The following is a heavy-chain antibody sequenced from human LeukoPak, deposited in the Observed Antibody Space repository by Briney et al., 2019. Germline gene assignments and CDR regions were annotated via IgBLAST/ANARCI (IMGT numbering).Heavy chain of an antibody. J-gene: IGHJ4*02. CDR2: IYHSGST. CDR3: ARLYSGSIFDY. V-gene: IGHV4-38-2*01. D-gene: IGHD1-26*01. CDR1: GYSISSGYY. Sequence: PSETLSLTCAVSGYSISSGYYWGWIRQPPGKGLEWIGSIYHSGSTYYNPSLKSRVTISVDTSKNQFSLELSSVTAADTAVYYCARLYSGSIFDYWGQGTLVTVSS.